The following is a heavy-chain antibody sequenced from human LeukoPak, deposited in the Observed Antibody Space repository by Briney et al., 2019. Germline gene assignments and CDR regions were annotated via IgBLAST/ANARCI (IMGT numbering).Heavy chain of an antibody. CDR1: GFTFSNYG. V-gene: IGHV3-33*01. Sequence: PGRSLRLSCAASGFTFSNYGMHWVRQAPGKGLEWVAVIWHDGSKKYYADSVKGRFTISRDDSKNTLYLQMISLRAADTAVYYCAREGGFMGANLGYWGQGTLVTVSS. D-gene: IGHD1-26*01. CDR3: AREGGFMGANLGY. CDR2: IWHDGSKK. J-gene: IGHJ4*02.